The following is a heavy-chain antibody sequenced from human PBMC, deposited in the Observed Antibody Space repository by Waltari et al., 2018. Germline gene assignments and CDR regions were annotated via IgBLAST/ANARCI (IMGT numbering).Heavy chain of an antibody. Sequence: EVRLVEAGGGLVTPGGSLILSCAASGFNFTSHTVSWVRQAPGKGLEWVSSIGANGDYIYYADSVKGRFTTSRDNARNSLYLPMTSLRAEDTAVYFCASHFEDYYYYMDVWGKGTTVTVSS. CDR2: IGANGDYI. CDR3: ASHFEDYYYYMDV. V-gene: IGHV3-21*01. J-gene: IGHJ6*03. CDR1: GFNFTSHT.